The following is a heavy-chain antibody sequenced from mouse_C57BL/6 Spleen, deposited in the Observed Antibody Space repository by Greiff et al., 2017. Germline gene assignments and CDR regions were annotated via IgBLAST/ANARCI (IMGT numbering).Heavy chain of an antibody. CDR2: INPNNGGT. V-gene: IGHV1-18*01. CDR3: ARSRYCGREGYFDY. J-gene: IGHJ2*01. Sequence: VQLQQSGPELVKPGASVKIPCKASGYTFTDYNMDWVKQSHGKSLEWIGDINPNNGGTIYNQKFKGKATLTVDKSSSTAYMELRSLTSEDTAVYYCARSRYCGREGYFDYWGQGTTLTVSS. CDR1: GYTFTDYN. D-gene: IGHD1-1*01.